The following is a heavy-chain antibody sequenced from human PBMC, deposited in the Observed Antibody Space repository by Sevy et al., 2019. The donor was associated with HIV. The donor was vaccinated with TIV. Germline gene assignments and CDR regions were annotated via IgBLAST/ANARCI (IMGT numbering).Heavy chain of an antibody. D-gene: IGHD3-22*01. CDR1: GFTFSSYA. Sequence: GGSLRLSCAASGFTFSSYAMSWVRQAPGKGLEWVSAISGSGGSTYYADSVKGRFTISRDNSKNTLYLQMNSLRAEDTAIYYCAKEHYYDSGEGAVFDYWGQGTLVTVSS. J-gene: IGHJ4*02. CDR2: ISGSGGST. CDR3: AKEHYYDSGEGAVFDY. V-gene: IGHV3-23*01.